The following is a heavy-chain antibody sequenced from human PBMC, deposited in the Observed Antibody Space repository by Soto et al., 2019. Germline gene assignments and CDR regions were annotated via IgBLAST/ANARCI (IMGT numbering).Heavy chain of an antibody. CDR1: GYSFTTYW. CDR3: ARPTYYYDSSGPPDY. Sequence: GESLKISCQASGYSFTTYWISWVRQMPGKGLECMGRIDPTDSYTDYGPSFEGHVTMSVDRSINTAYLEWSSLRAEDTAVYYCARPTYYYDSSGPPDYWGQGTLVTVSS. D-gene: IGHD3-22*01. CDR2: IDPTDSYT. J-gene: IGHJ4*02. V-gene: IGHV5-10-1*01.